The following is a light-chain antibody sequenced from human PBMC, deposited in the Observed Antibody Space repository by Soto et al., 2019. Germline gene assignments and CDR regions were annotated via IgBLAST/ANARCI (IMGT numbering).Light chain of an antibody. Sequence: DIVMTQSPLSLPVTPGEPASISCRSSQSLLHSNGYNYLDWYLQKPGQSPQLLIYLGSNRASGAPDRFSGSGSGTDFTLKISRVEAEDVGVYYCMHPYTFGPGTKVDIK. V-gene: IGKV2-28*01. J-gene: IGKJ3*01. CDR2: LGS. CDR1: QSLLHSNGYNY. CDR3: MHPYT.